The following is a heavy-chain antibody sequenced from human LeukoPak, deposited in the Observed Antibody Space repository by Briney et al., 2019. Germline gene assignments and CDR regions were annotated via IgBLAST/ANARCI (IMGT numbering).Heavy chain of an antibody. CDR1: GFTFSSYA. CDR3: AKKVVVGATSPYSDFQD. J-gene: IGHJ1*01. Sequence: GGSLRLSCAASGFTFSSYAMHWVRQAPGKGLEWVAIISNDGSDKYYADSVRGRFTLSRDNSKNTLYLQMNSLRAEDTALYYCAKKVVVGATSPYSDFQDWGQGTLVTVSS. V-gene: IGHV3-33*06. CDR2: ISNDGSDK. D-gene: IGHD1-26*01.